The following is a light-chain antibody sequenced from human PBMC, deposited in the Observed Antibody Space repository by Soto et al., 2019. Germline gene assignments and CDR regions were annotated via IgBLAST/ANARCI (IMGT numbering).Light chain of an antibody. CDR1: QSVSSN. V-gene: IGKV3-15*01. CDR2: GAS. CDR3: QQYNNWPRT. Sequence: EIVMTQSPATLSXSTGDRATLSCRASQSVSSNLAWYQQKPGQAPRLLIYGASTRATGIPARFSGSGSGTEFTLTISSLQSEDFAVYYCQQYNNWPRTFGQGTKVDIK. J-gene: IGKJ1*01.